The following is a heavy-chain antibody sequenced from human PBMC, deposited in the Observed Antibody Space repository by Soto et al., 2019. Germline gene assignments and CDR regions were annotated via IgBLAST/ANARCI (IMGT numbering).Heavy chain of an antibody. Sequence: SVKVSCKASGATFTSYTISWVRQAPGQGLEWMGRIIPILGIANYAQKFQGRVTITADKSTSTAYMELSSLRSEDTAVYYCARHPGYRSSSLLLFDPSGHRPL. J-gene: IGHJ5*02. V-gene: IGHV1-69*02. CDR1: GATFTSYT. D-gene: IGHD6-6*01. CDR2: IIPILGIA. CDR3: ARHPGYRSSSLLLFDP.